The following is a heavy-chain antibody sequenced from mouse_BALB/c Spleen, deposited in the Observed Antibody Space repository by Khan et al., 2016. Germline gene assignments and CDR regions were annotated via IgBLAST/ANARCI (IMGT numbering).Heavy chain of an antibody. J-gene: IGHJ3*01. Sequence: LVKTGASVKISCKASGYSFTGYYMHWVKQSHGKSLEWIGYITSYNGATSYNQKFKGKATFTVDTSSSTAYMQFNSLTYEDSAVSYCASPYGSSYVGFAYWGQGTLVTVSA. CDR1: GYSFTGYY. V-gene: IGHV1S34*01. CDR2: ITSYNGAT. CDR3: ASPYGSSYVGFAY. D-gene: IGHD1-1*01.